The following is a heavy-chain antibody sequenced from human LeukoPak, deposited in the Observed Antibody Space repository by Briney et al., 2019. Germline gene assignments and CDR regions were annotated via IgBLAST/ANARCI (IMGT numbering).Heavy chain of an antibody. J-gene: IGHJ4*02. CDR2: IRYDGGNK. CDR3: AKIYSSGYYYDY. CDR1: GFTFSSYG. Sequence: GGSLRLSCAASGFTFSSYGMHWVRQAPGKGLEWVAFIRYDGGNKYYADPVKGRFTISRDNSKNTLYLQMNSLRAEDTAVYYCAKIYSSGYYYDYWGQGTLVTVSS. V-gene: IGHV3-30*02. D-gene: IGHD3-22*01.